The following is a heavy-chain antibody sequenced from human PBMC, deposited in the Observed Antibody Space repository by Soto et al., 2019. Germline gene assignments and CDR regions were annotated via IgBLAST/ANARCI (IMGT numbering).Heavy chain of an antibody. J-gene: IGHJ4*02. Sequence: PGGSLRLSCAASGFTFSSYWMSWVRQAPGKGLEWVANIKQDGSEKYYVDSVKGRFTISRDNAKNSLYLQMNSLRAEDTAVYYCARDLHYYDSSGYYYYFDYWGQGTLVTVSS. V-gene: IGHV3-7*04. CDR1: GFTFSSYW. CDR2: IKQDGSEK. D-gene: IGHD3-22*01. CDR3: ARDLHYYDSSGYYYYFDY.